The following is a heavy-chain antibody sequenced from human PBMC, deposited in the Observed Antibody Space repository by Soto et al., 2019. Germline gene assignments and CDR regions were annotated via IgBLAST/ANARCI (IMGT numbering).Heavy chain of an antibody. Sequence: QVHLVESGGGVVQPGRSLRLSCAASGFPFSAYGMHWVRQATGKGLEWLAMIYYDGNNKYYAPSVEGRFTISRDNSKNTLYLPMNRLRVEDTAVYYCARVGGTVTSDYWGQGTLVIVSS. V-gene: IGHV3-33*01. D-gene: IGHD4-17*01. CDR3: ARVGGTVTSDY. J-gene: IGHJ4*02. CDR2: IYYDGNNK. CDR1: GFPFSAYG.